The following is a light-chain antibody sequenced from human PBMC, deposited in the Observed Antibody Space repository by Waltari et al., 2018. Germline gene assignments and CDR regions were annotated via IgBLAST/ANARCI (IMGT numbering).Light chain of an antibody. CDR2: LGS. V-gene: IGKV2-28*01. J-gene: IGKJ1*01. CDR1: QSLLHRNGYNY. Sequence: DIVMTQSPLSLSVTPGEPASISCRSSQSLLHRNGYNYLDWYLQKPGQSPQLLIYLGSNRASGVPDRVSGSGSGTDFTLKISRVETEDVGVYYCMQALESPRTFGQGTKVEIK. CDR3: MQALESPRT.